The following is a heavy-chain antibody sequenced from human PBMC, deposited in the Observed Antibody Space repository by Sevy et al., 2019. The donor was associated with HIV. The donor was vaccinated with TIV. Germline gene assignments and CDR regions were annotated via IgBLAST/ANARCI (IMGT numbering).Heavy chain of an antibody. CDR3: TRGLATADTPEYYFDY. Sequence: GGSLRLSCTTSGFTFDDYAMTWFRQAPGKGLEWVAFITRNSYEAYGGTTDYAASVKGRFIISKDDSKSIAYLQMNSLKPEATAVYYCTRGLATADTPEYYFDYGGRGPLVTVSS. D-gene: IGHD5-12*01. J-gene: IGHJ4*01. CDR2: ITRNSYEAYGGTT. CDR1: GFTFDDYA. V-gene: IGHV3-49*03.